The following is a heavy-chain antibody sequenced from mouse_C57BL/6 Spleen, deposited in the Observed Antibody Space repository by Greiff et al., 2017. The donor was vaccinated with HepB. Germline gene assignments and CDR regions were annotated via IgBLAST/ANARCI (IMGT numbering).Heavy chain of an antibody. J-gene: IGHJ2*01. CDR2: IDPSDSET. CDR3: ATIYYGYDY. CDR1: GYTFTSYW. V-gene: IGHV1-52*01. Sequence: QVQLKQPGAELVRPGSSVKLSCKASGYTFTSYWMHWVKQRPIQGLEWIGNIDPSDSETHYNQKFKDKATLTVDKSSSTAYMQLSSLTSEDSAVYYCATIYYGYDYWGQGTTLTVSS. D-gene: IGHD2-2*01.